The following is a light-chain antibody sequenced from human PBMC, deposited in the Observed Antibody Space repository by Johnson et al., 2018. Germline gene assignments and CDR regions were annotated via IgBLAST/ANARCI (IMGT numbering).Light chain of an antibody. V-gene: IGLV1-51*02. J-gene: IGLJ1*01. Sequence: QSVLTQPPSVSAAPGQKVTISCSGSSSNIGNNYVSWYQQLPGTAPKLLIYENNKRPSGIPDRFSGSKSGTSATLCLTGLQTGDEADDYCGTCASSLRAGNVFGTGTKVTVL. CDR1: SSNIGNNY. CDR3: GTCASSLRAGNV. CDR2: ENN.